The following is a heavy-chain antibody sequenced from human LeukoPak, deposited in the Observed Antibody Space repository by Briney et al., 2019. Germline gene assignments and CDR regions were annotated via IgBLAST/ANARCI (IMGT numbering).Heavy chain of an antibody. V-gene: IGHV4-34*01. CDR2: INHSGST. J-gene: IGHJ4*02. Sequence: PSETLSLTCAVYGGSFSGYYWSWIGQPPGKGLEWIGEINHSGSTNYNPSLKSRVTISVDTSKNQFSLKLSSVTAADTAVYYCARAGYDYVWGSSRAPNFDYWGQGTLVTVSS. CDR3: ARAGYDYVWGSSRAPNFDY. CDR1: GGSFSGYY. D-gene: IGHD3-16*01.